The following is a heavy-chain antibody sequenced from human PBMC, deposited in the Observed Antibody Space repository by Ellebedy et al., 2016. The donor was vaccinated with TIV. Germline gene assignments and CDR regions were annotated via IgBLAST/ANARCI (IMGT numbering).Heavy chain of an antibody. Sequence: SETLSLXXTVSGDSISSSSYFWVWIRQPPGQGLEWIGAIYYSGSTYYNPSLKSRVTISADTSKNQFSLKLSSVTAADTAVYYCARQKRQQLLPYYLDYWGQGTLVTVSS. V-gene: IGHV4-39*01. CDR2: IYYSGST. CDR1: GDSISSSSYF. J-gene: IGHJ4*02. CDR3: ARQKRQQLLPYYLDY. D-gene: IGHD6-13*01.